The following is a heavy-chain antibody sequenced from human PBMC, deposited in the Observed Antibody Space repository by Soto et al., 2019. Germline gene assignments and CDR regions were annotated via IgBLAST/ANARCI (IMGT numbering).Heavy chain of an antibody. CDR2: IYYSGST. Sequence: SETLSLTCIVSGDSISSSSYYWGWIRQPPGKGLAWIGTIYYSGSTYYNPSLKSRVTISVDTSKNQFSLKLSSLIAADTAVYYCGRGRKFYVFPFAWFAPGGRGTVVPVSS. V-gene: IGHV4-39*01. CDR3: GRGRKFYVFPFAWFAP. D-gene: IGHD3-16*01. CDR1: GDSISSSSYY. J-gene: IGHJ5*02.